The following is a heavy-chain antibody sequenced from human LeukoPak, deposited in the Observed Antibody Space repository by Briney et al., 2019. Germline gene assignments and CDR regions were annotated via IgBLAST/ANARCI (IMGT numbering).Heavy chain of an antibody. J-gene: IGHJ4*02. V-gene: IGHV4-59*01. CDR1: GASISTSY. Sequence: SETYSLTCTVSGASISTSYWYWIRQPPGKGLEWIGYIHYSGDINYNPSLKSRVTISAYTSKNQLSLKLSSVTAADTAVYYCARVGCSGGGCYPDYWGQGTLVPVSS. CDR2: IHYSGDI. CDR3: ARVGCSGGGCYPDY. D-gene: IGHD2-15*01.